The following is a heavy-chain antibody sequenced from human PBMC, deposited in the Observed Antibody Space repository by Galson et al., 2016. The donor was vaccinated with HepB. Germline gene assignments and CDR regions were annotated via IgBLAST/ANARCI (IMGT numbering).Heavy chain of an antibody. CDR2: IVGRGVST. D-gene: IGHD2-8*02. J-gene: IGHJ4*02. V-gene: IGHV3-23*01. Sequence: SLRLSCAASGFTFSTYAMTWVRQAPGKGLEWVSVIVGRGVSTYYTDSVKGRFTISRDNSKNTLYLQMNSLRAEDTALYYCAKEFVATGGVVGDYWGQGTLVTVSS. CDR3: AKEFVATGGVVGDY. CDR1: GFTFSTYA.